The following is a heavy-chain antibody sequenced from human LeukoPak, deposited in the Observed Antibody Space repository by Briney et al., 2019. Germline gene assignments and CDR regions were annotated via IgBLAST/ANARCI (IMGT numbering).Heavy chain of an antibody. CDR1: GGPISSGSYY. CDR3: ARELEGY. D-gene: IGHD1-1*01. V-gene: IGHV4-61*02. CDR2: IYTSGST. J-gene: IGHJ4*02. Sequence: SQTLSLTCTVSGGPISSGSYYWSWIRQPAGKGLEWIGRIYTSGSTNYNPSLKSRVTISVDTSKNQFSLKLSSVTAADTAVYYCARELEGYWGQGTLVTVSS.